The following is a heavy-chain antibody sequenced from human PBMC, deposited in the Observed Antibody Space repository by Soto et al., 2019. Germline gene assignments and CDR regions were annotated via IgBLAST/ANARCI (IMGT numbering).Heavy chain of an antibody. CDR3: ARGKDIVVVPAAMNNSFDP. D-gene: IGHD2-2*01. J-gene: IGHJ5*02. Sequence: SSETLSLTCAVYGGSFSGYYWSWIRQPPGKGLEWIGEINHSGSTNYNPSLKSRVTISVDTSKNQFSLKLSSVTAADTAVYYCARGKDIVVVPAAMNNSFDPWGQGTLVT. V-gene: IGHV4-34*01. CDR1: GGSFSGYY. CDR2: INHSGST.